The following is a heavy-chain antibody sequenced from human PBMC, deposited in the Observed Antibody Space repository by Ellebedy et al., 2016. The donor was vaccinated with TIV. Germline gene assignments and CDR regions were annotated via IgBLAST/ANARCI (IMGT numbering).Heavy chain of an antibody. Sequence: PGGSLRLSCVVSGFTFSSYSMSWVRQAPGKGLEWLATIKQAGNEKNQVDSMKGRFNISRDNAKNSLYLQMNCLRADDTALYYCARDAASGKTDYWGQGTLVTVSS. CDR2: IKQAGNEK. D-gene: IGHD6-13*01. CDR1: GFTFSSYS. J-gene: IGHJ4*02. CDR3: ARDAASGKTDY. V-gene: IGHV3-7*01.